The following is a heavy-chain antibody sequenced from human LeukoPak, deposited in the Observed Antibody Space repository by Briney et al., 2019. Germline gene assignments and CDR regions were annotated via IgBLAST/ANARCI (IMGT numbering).Heavy chain of an antibody. V-gene: IGHV1-2*02. CDR1: GYTFTSYG. Sequence: ASMKVSCKASGYTFTSYGISWVRQAPGQGLEWMGWINPNSGGTNYAQKFQGRVTMTRDTSISTAYMELSRLRSDDTALYYCARAMVRGGMKGQYYYYYMDVWGKGTTVTVSS. CDR2: INPNSGGT. D-gene: IGHD3-10*01. CDR3: ARAMVRGGMKGQYYYYYMDV. J-gene: IGHJ6*03.